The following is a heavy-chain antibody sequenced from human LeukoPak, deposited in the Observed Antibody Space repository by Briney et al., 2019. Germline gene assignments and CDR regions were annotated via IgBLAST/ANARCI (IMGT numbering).Heavy chain of an antibody. CDR2: LNPDTGST. J-gene: IGHJ5*02. CDR3: ARESFSGSGGLNWFAP. V-gene: IGHV1-2*02. D-gene: IGHD3-10*01. Sequence: ASVKLSFKASGYTFTGYYIHWVRQAPGQGLEWMGGLNPDTGSTNYAQKFQARVIMTRDTSINTAYMELRRLRYDDTAMYFCARESFSGSGGLNWFAPWGQGTLVTVSA. CDR1: GYTFTGYY.